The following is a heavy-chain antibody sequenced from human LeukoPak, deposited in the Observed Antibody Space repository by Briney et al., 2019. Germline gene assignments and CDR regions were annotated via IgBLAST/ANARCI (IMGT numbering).Heavy chain of an antibody. Sequence: GESLKISCKGSGYSFTSYWIGWVRQMPGKGLEWMGIIYPGDSDTRYSPSFQGQVTISADKSISTAYLQWSSLKASDTAMYYCARRRYSSSSGYYYYYMDVWGKGTTVTVSS. CDR1: GYSFTSYW. D-gene: IGHD6-6*01. CDR2: IYPGDSDT. J-gene: IGHJ6*03. V-gene: IGHV5-51*01. CDR3: ARRRYSSSSGYYYYYMDV.